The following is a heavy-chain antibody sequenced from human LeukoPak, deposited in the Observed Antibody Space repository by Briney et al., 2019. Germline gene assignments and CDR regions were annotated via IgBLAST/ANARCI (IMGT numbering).Heavy chain of an antibody. Sequence: ASVKVSCKASGYTFTSYYMHWVRQDPGQGLEWMGIINPSGGSTSYAQKFQGRVTMTRDTSTSTVYMELSSLRSEDTAVYYCARDPSGYSSSWYGIGDYWGQGTLVTVSS. V-gene: IGHV1-46*01. CDR2: INPSGGST. J-gene: IGHJ4*02. CDR3: ARDPSGYSSSWYGIGDY. CDR1: GYTFTSYY. D-gene: IGHD6-13*01.